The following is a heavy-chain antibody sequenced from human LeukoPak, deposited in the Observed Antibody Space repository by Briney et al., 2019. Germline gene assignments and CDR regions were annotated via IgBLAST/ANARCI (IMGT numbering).Heavy chain of an antibody. Sequence: GGSLRLSCAASGFTFSSYGMHWVRQAPGKGLEWVAFIRYDGSNKYYADSVKGRFTISRDNSKNTLYLQMNSLRAEDTAVYYCAKDLGCSGGSCYSGIDYWGQGTLVTVSS. D-gene: IGHD2-15*01. V-gene: IGHV3-30*02. CDR1: GFTFSSYG. CDR3: AKDLGCSGGSCYSGIDY. CDR2: IRYDGSNK. J-gene: IGHJ4*02.